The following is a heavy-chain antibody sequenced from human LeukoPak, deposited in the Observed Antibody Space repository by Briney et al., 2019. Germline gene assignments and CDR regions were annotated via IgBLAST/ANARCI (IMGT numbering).Heavy chain of an antibody. CDR1: GGSFSGYY. CDR2: INHSGST. J-gene: IGHJ4*02. Sequence: SETLSLTCAVYGGSFSGYYWSWIRQPPGKGLEWIGEINHSGSTNYNPSLKSRVTISVDTSKNQFSLKLSSVTAADTAVYYCARSDYYDSSGFDYWGQGTLVTVSS. D-gene: IGHD3-22*01. CDR3: ARSDYYDSSGFDY. V-gene: IGHV4-34*01.